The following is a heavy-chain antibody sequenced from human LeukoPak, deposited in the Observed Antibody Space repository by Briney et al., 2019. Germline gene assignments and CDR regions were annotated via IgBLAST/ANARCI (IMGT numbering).Heavy chain of an antibody. J-gene: IGHJ6*02. Sequence: SVKVSCKASGGTFSSYAISWVRQAPGQGLEWMGGIIPIFGTANYAQKFQGRVTITADESTSTAYMGLSSLRSEDTAVYYCALSVEMVTIYYYDMDVWGQGTTVTVSS. CDR3: ALSVEMVTIYYYDMDV. D-gene: IGHD5-24*01. V-gene: IGHV1-69*01. CDR2: IIPIFGTA. CDR1: GGTFSSYA.